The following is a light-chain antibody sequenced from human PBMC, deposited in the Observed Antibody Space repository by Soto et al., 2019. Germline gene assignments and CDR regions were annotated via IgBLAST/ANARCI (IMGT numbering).Light chain of an antibody. V-gene: IGLV1-51*01. CDR2: DNS. Sequence: QSVLTQPPSMSAAPGQKVTITCSGSSSNVGNNFVSWYQQLPGTAPQLLIFDNSQRPSGIPDRFFGSKSVTSATRAITGPQTGDEAVYYCGTWDTKLNAVVFGGGTKLTVL. J-gene: IGLJ2*01. CDR1: SSNVGNNF. CDR3: GTWDTKLNAVV.